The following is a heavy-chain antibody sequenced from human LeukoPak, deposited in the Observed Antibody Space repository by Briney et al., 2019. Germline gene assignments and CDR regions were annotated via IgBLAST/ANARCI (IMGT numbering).Heavy chain of an antibody. V-gene: IGHV3-48*03. CDR2: ISSSGSTI. CDR1: GFTFSSYE. Sequence: PGGSLRLSCAASGFTFSSYEMNWVRQAPGKGLEWVSYISSSGSTIYYADSVKGRFTISRDNAKNSLYLQMNSLRAEDTAVYYCASDSGYGDLMGYWGQGTLVTVSS. J-gene: IGHJ4*02. CDR3: ASDSGYGDLMGY. D-gene: IGHD5-12*01.